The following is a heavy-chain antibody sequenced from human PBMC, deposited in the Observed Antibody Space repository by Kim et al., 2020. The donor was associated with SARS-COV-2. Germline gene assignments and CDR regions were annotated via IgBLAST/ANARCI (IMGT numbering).Heavy chain of an antibody. J-gene: IGHJ4*02. CDR3: VKDVFHWQHDF. CDR2: LGGDGGT. Sequence: GGSLRLSCAASGVSFTNNAMTWVRQAPGKGLEWVSSLGGDGGTFYANSVRGRFTISRDNSKNTLSLQMRGLRVEDTARYFCVKDVFHWQHDFWGQGTLVTVSS. V-gene: IGHV3-23*01. CDR1: GVSFTNNA.